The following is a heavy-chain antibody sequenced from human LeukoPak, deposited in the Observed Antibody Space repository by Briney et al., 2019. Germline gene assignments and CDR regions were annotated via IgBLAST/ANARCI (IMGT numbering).Heavy chain of an antibody. CDR3: ARALLWFGEFNYYFDY. Sequence: GESLKISCKGSGYGFTSYWIGWVRQMPGKGLEWMGIIYPGDSDTRYSPSFQGQVTISADKSISTAYLQWSTLKASDTAMYYCARALLWFGEFNYYFDYWGQGTLVTVSS. V-gene: IGHV5-51*01. CDR1: GYGFTSYW. J-gene: IGHJ4*02. D-gene: IGHD3-10*01. CDR2: IYPGDSDT.